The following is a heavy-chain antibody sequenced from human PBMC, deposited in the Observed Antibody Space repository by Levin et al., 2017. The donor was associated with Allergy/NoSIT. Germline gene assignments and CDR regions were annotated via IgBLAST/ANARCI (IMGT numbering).Heavy chain of an antibody. CDR2: LFYTGRT. Sequence: RPSETLSLTCTASGGSISGYYWSWIRQSPGKGLEWIGYLFYTGRTNYNPSLKSRVTVALATSKNQFSLRLSCVTAADTAVYYCARYQLLYERTGSAFDSWGQGTLVTVSS. J-gene: IGHJ3*02. V-gene: IGHV4-59*01. CDR1: GGSISGYY. CDR3: ARYQLLYERTGSAFDS. D-gene: IGHD2-2*02.